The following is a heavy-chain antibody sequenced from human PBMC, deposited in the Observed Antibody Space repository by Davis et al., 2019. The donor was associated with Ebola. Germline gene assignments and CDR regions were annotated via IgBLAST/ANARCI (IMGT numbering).Heavy chain of an antibody. J-gene: IGHJ6*03. Sequence: SVKVSCKASGGTFSSYAISWVRQAPGQGLEWMGGIIPIFGTANYAQKFQGRVTITADESTSTAYMELSSLRSEDTAVYYCARGRPTVTTGYYYYYMDVWGKGTTVTVSS. CDR3: ARGRPTVTTGYYYYYMDV. CDR2: IIPIFGTA. V-gene: IGHV1-69*13. CDR1: GGTFSSYA. D-gene: IGHD4-11*01.